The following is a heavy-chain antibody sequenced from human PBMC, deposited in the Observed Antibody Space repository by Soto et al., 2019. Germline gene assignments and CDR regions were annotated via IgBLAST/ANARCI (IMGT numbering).Heavy chain of an antibody. J-gene: IGHJ5*02. V-gene: IGHV1-3*05. CDR2: INAGNGAT. CDR3: ATDRGGYCSGGSCSEAWFDP. CDR1: GYTFTSYP. Sequence: QVQLVQSGPEEKKPGASVKVSCKASGYTFTSYPLNWLRQAPGQRPEWMGWINAGNGATKYSQKFQGRVSITRDTXXRTTYMQLSRLRFDETAVYYCATDRGGYCSGGSCSEAWFDPWGQGTLVTVSS. D-gene: IGHD2-15*01.